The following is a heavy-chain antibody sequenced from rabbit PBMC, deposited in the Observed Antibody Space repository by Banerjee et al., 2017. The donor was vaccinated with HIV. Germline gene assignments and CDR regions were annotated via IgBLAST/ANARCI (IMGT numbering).Heavy chain of an antibody. Sequence: QEQLVEYGGDLVKPGASLTLTCKASGFSFSNKYVMCWVRQAPGKGLEWIGCINTSSGNTVYASWAKGRFTISKTSSTTVTLQMTSLTAADTATYLCARDLGGSWHLWGPGTLVTVS. CDR3: ARDLGGSWHL. CDR2: INTSSGNT. CDR1: GFSFSNKYV. D-gene: IGHD8-1*01. J-gene: IGHJ6*01. V-gene: IGHV1S45*01.